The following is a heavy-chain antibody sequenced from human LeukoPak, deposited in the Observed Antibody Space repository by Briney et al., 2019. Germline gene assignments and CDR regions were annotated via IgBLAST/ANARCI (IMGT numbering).Heavy chain of an antibody. V-gene: IGHV3-53*05. J-gene: IGHJ4*02. CDR3: ARDFGGLRWNYYFDY. D-gene: IGHD4-23*01. CDR1: GFTVSGVY. CDR2: IYSDDST. Sequence: PGGSLRLSCVASGFTVSGVYMSWVRQAPGQGLDWVSVIYSDDSTYYADSVKGRFTISRDNSKNTLYLQMNSLIPEDTAVYLCARDFGGLRWNYYFDYWGQGTLVTVSS.